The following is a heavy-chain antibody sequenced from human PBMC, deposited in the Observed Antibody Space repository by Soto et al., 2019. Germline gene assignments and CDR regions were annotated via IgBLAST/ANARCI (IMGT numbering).Heavy chain of an antibody. CDR3: ARESPSITIFGVVTTYYFDD. D-gene: IGHD3-3*01. V-gene: IGHV1-18*01. Sequence: ASVKVSCKASGYTFTSYGISWVRQAPGQGLEWMGWISAYNGNTNYAQKLQGRVTMTTDTSTSTAYMELRSLRSDDTAVYYCARESPSITIFGVVTTYYFDDWGQGTLVTVSS. CDR2: ISAYNGNT. CDR1: GYTFTSYG. J-gene: IGHJ4*02.